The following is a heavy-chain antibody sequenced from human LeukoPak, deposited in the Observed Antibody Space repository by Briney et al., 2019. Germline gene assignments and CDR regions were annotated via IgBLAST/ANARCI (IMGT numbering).Heavy chain of an antibody. CDR1: GGSMSGFF. CDR3: ARTSRHFYGSGANLTPWPAGMDV. D-gene: IGHD3-10*01. V-gene: IGHV4-59*01. CDR2: IYYTGSST. Sequence: SETLSLTCTVSGGSMSGFFWTWIRQPPGRELEWIGSIYYTGSSTKYNPSLKSRVTISVDTSKSQFSLNLNSATAADTAVYYCARTSRHFYGSGANLTPWPAGMDVWGQGTTVTVSS. J-gene: IGHJ6*02.